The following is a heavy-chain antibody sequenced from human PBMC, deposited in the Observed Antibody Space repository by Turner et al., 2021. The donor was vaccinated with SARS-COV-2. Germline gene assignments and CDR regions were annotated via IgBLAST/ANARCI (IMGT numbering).Heavy chain of an antibody. CDR1: GYTLIELS. D-gene: IGHD2-21*02. Sequence: QVQLVQSGAEVKKPGASVKVSCKVSGYTLIELSMHWVRQAPGKGLEWMGGFDPEDGETIYAQKFQGRVTMTEDTSTDPAYMELSSLRSEDTAVYYCATGYAYCGGDCSIHYWGQGTLVTVSS. CDR3: ATGYAYCGGDCSIHY. V-gene: IGHV1-24*01. J-gene: IGHJ4*02. CDR2: FDPEDGET.